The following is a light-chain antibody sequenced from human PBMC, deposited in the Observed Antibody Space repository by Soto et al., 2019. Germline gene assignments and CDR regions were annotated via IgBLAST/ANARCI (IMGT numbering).Light chain of an antibody. V-gene: IGKV3-20*01. CDR1: QSVSSSY. Sequence: EIVLTQSPGTLSLSPGERATLSCRASQSVSSSYLAWYHQKPGQVPRLLIYDASSRATGVPNRFSGSGSGTDFTLTISRLEPEDFAVYFCQQYGSSPYTFGQGTKLEIK. CDR3: QQYGSSPYT. J-gene: IGKJ2*01. CDR2: DAS.